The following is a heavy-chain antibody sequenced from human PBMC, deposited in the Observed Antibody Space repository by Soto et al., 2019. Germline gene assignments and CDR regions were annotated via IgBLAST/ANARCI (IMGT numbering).Heavy chain of an antibody. D-gene: IGHD3-10*01. CDR3: ARVTSMVRGVIDNWFDP. Sequence: QVPLVQSGAEVKKPGSSVTVSCKASGGTFSSYAIHWVRQAPGQWLEWMGGIIPMYGTAKYAQRFQGRVTITADESTTTVYMELTSLTSQDTAVYYCARVTSMVRGVIDNWFDPWGHGTLVTVSS. J-gene: IGHJ5*02. CDR1: GGTFSSYA. CDR2: IIPMYGTA. V-gene: IGHV1-69*01.